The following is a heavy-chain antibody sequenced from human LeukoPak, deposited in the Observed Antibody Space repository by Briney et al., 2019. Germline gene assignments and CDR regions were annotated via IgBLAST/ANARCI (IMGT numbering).Heavy chain of an antibody. CDR3: ARERSDWFDP. J-gene: IGHJ5*02. CDR1: GRSISRYY. CDR2: IHYSGST. Sequence: PSETLSLTCTVSGRSISRYYWSWIRQPPGKGLEWIGYIHYSGSTNYNPSLKSRVNISVDTSKNQFSLKLSSVTAADTAVYYCARERSDWFDPWGQGTLVTVSS. V-gene: IGHV4-59*01.